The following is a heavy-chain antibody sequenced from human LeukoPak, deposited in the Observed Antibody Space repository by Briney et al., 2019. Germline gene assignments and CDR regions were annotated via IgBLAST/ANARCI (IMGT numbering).Heavy chain of an antibody. CDR3: AKYQRQWLPKGGFDY. Sequence: GGSLRLSCAASGFPFNNYWMHWVRQSPGKGLICVARIGHDGSGAGYADSVKGRFTISRDNAKSTLYLQMDNLRAEDTAVYYCAKYQRQWLPKGGFDYWGQGTLVTVSS. V-gene: IGHV3-74*01. CDR2: IGHDGSGA. CDR1: GFPFNNYW. D-gene: IGHD6-19*01. J-gene: IGHJ4*02.